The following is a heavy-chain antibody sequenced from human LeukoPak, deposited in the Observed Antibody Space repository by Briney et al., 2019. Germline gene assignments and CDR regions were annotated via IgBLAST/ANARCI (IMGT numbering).Heavy chain of an antibody. CDR3: AKDGEQWLVTDGMDV. CDR2: ISYDGSNK. V-gene: IGHV3-30*18. D-gene: IGHD6-19*01. Sequence: PGRSLRLSCAASGFTFSSYGMHWVRQAPGKGLEWLADISYDGSNKNYADSVKGRFTISRDNSKNTLYLQMNSLRAEDTAVYYCAKDGEQWLVTDGMDVWGQGTTVTVSS. CDR1: GFTFSSYG. J-gene: IGHJ6*02.